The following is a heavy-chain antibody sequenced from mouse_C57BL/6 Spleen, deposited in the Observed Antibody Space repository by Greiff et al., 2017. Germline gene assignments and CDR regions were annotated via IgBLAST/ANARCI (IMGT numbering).Heavy chain of an antibody. CDR2: IWSGGST. Sequence: QVQLKESGPGLVQPSQSLSITCTVSGFSLTSSGVHWVRQSPGTGLEWLGVIWSGGSTDYNAAFISRLSVSKDNSKSQVFFKMNSLQADDTAIYYCASYEYDGYYAMDDWGQGTSGTVSS. CDR3: ASYEYDGYYAMDD. D-gene: IGHD2-4*01. J-gene: IGHJ4*01. V-gene: IGHV2-2*01. CDR1: GFSLTSSG.